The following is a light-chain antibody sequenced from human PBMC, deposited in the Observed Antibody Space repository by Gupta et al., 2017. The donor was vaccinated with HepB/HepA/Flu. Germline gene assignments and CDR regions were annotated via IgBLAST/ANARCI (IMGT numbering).Light chain of an antibody. CDR3: QQDDSTPLT. J-gene: IGKJ4*01. CDR2: WAS. Sequence: DIVMTQSPDSLAVSLGERATINCKSSQSVLDSSNNKNYLAWYQQKPGQPPKLLIYWASTRESGVPDRFSGSGYGTDFTLTISSRQAEDVAVYYCQQDDSTPLTFGRGTXVEIK. CDR1: QSVLDSSNNKNY. V-gene: IGKV4-1*01.